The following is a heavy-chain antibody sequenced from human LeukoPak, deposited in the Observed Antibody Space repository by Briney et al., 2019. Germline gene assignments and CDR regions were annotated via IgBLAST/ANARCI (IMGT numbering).Heavy chain of an antibody. Sequence: GGSLRLSCAASGFTFSSYAMSWVRQAPGKGLEWVSGISGSAGSTYYADSVKGQFTISRDNSKNTLYLQMNSLRAEDTAVYYCATPTSGYDNWFAPWGQGTLVTVSS. CDR3: ATPTSGYDNWFAP. D-gene: IGHD3-22*01. V-gene: IGHV3-23*01. CDR2: ISGSAGST. J-gene: IGHJ5*02. CDR1: GFTFSSYA.